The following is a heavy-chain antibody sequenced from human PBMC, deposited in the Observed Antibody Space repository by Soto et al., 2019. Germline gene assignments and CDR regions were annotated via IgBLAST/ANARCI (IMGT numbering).Heavy chain of an antibody. D-gene: IGHD3-3*01. V-gene: IGHV6-1*01. J-gene: IGHJ6*02. CDR1: GDSVSSNSAA. CDR2: KYYRSKWYN. CDR3: AREGRGYYDFWSGLPRDGMDV. Sequence: SQTLSLTCALSGDSVSSNSAALHWIRQSPSRGLEWLGRKYYRSKWYNYSAVSVKSRITXTPYTSKNQVSLHLNYVTPXDTAVYYCAREGRGYYDFWSGLPRDGMDVASQGTTVTVSS.